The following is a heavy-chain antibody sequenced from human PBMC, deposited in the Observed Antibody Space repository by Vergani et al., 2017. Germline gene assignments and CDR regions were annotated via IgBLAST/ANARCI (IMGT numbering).Heavy chain of an antibody. Sequence: QVQLQESGPGLVKPSETLSLTCAVSGYSISSGYYWGWIRQPPGKGLEWIGEINHSGSTNYNPSLKSRVTISVDTSKNQFSLKLSSVTAADTAVYYCARRLRGYSGYERGYFDYWGQGTLVTVSS. V-gene: IGHV4-38-2*01. J-gene: IGHJ4*02. CDR3: ARRLRGYSGYERGYFDY. D-gene: IGHD5-12*01. CDR1: GYSISSGYY. CDR2: INHSGST.